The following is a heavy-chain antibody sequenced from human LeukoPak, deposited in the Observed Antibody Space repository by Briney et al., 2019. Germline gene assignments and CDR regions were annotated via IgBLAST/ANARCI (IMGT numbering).Heavy chain of an antibody. J-gene: IGHJ4*02. CDR2: IYYSGST. D-gene: IGHD2-15*01. V-gene: IGHV4-59*01. Sequence: SETLSLTCTVSGGSISSYYWSWIWQPPGKGLEWIGYIYYSGSTNYNPSLKSRVTISVDTSKNQFSLKLSSVTAADTAVYYCARERGGLYYFDYWGQGTLVTVSS. CDR3: ARERGGLYYFDY. CDR1: GGSISSYY.